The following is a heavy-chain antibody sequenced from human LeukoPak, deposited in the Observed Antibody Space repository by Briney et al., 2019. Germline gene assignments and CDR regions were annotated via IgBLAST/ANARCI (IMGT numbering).Heavy chain of an antibody. CDR3: VRTQTYSSGWDYFDY. Sequence: SETLSLTCAVYGGSFSGYYWSWIRQPPGKGLEWIGEINHSGSTNYNPSLKSRVTISVDTSKNQFSLKLSSVTAADTAVYYCVRTQTYSSGWDYFDYWGQGTLVTVSS. CDR1: GGSFSGYY. J-gene: IGHJ4*02. CDR2: INHSGST. V-gene: IGHV4-34*01. D-gene: IGHD6-19*01.